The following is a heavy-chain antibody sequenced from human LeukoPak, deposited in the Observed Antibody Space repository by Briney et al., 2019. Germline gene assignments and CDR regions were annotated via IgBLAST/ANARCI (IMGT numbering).Heavy chain of an antibody. CDR1: GYTFTGYY. J-gene: IGHJ4*02. CDR3: ARANLQADILTGYFDY. V-gene: IGHV1-2*02. CDR2: INPNSGGT. D-gene: IGHD3-9*01. Sequence: GASVKVSCKASGYTFTGYYMHWVRQAPGQGLEWMGWINPNSGGTNYAQKFQGRATMTRDTSISTAYMELSSLRSEDTAVYYCARANLQADILTGYFDYWGQGTLVTVSS.